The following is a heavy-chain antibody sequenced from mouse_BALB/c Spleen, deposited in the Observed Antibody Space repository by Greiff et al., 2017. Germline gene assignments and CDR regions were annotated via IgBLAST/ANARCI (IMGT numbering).Heavy chain of an antibody. CDR1: GYTFTSYN. V-gene: IGHV1-12*01. CDR2: IYPGNGDT. CDR3: ARGPGYAMDY. Sequence: QVQLQQPGAELVKPGASVKMSCKASGYTFTSYNMHWVKQTPGQGLEWIGAIYPGNGDTSYNQKFKGKATLTADKSSSTAYMQLSSLTSEDSAVYYCARGPGYAMDYWGQGTSVTVSS. J-gene: IGHJ4*01.